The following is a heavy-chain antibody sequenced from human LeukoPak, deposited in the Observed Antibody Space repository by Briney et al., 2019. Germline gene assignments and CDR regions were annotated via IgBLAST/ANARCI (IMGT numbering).Heavy chain of an antibody. Sequence: SETLSLTCTVSGGSISSGSYYWSWIRQPAGKGLEWIGRIYTSGSTNYNPSLKSRVTISVDTSKNQFSLKLSSVTAADTAVYYCARAVGEGGFDYWGQGTLVTVSS. V-gene: IGHV4-61*02. D-gene: IGHD2-8*02. J-gene: IGHJ4*02. CDR2: IYTSGST. CDR3: ARAVGEGGFDY. CDR1: GGSISSGSYY.